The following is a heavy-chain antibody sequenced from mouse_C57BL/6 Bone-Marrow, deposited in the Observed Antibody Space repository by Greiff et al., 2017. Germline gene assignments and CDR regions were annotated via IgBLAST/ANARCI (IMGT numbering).Heavy chain of an antibody. Sequence: EVQLQQSGPELVKPGASVKISCKASGYTFTDYYLHWVKQSHGKSLEWIGDINPNHGGTSYTQKFKGKATLTVDKSSSTAYLELRSLTSEDSAVYDGARGAPTTKGFAYWGQGTLVTGAA. CDR2: INPNHGGT. CDR1: GYTFTDYY. J-gene: IGHJ3*01. D-gene: IGHD1-1*01. V-gene: IGHV1-26*01. CDR3: ARGAPTTKGFAY.